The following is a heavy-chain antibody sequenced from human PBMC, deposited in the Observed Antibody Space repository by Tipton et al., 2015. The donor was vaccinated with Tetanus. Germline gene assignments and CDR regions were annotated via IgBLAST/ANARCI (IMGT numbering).Heavy chain of an antibody. CDR2: IYYSGST. V-gene: IGHV4-31*03. CDR3: ARGGLTPYEKDY. Sequence: TLSLTCTVSGGSISSGGYYWSWIRQHPGKGLEWIGYIYYSGSTYYNPSLKSRVTISVDTSKNQFSLKLSSVTAADTAVYYCARGGLTPYEKDYWAQGTLVTVSS. CDR1: GGSISSGGYY. D-gene: IGHD3-3*01. J-gene: IGHJ4*02.